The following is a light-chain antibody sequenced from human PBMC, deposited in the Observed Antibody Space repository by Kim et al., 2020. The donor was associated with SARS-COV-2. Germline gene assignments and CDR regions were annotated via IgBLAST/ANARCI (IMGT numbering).Light chain of an antibody. CDR2: DVS. CDR1: QSVGDF. Sequence: SLSPGEDATLSCRASQSVGDFLAWYQQRPGQAPRLLIYDVSKRATGIPTRFRGSGSGTDFTLTVSTLEPEDFALYYCQRSSWPITFGQGTRLEIK. J-gene: IGKJ5*01. V-gene: IGKV3-11*01. CDR3: QRSSWPIT.